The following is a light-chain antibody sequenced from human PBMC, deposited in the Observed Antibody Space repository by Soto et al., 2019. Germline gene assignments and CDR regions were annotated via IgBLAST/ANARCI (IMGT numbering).Light chain of an antibody. CDR3: AAWDDSLNGRV. Sequence: QAVVPQPPSAFGTPGQRVTISVSGATSNIGSKTVTWYQQLPGTAPKLLVYGDNQRPSGVPDRFSGSKSGTSASLAISGLQSEDEADYYCAAWDDSLNGRVFGGGTKLTVL. CDR2: GDN. J-gene: IGLJ3*02. V-gene: IGLV1-44*01. CDR1: TSNIGSKT.